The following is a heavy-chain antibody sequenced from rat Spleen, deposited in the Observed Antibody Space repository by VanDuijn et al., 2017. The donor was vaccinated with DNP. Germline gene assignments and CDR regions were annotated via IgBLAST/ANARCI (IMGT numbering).Heavy chain of an antibody. J-gene: IGHJ2*01. CDR3: ARLHYGLDY. Sequence: VQLQESGPGLVKPSQSLSLTCSVTGYSITSSYRWNWIRKFPGHKLEWMGYINSAGSTKYNPSLKSQISITRDSSKNQFFLQVNSVTTEDTATYFCARLHYGLDYWGQGVMVTVSS. CDR2: INSAGST. V-gene: IGHV3-3*01. D-gene: IGHD1-11*01. CDR1: GYSITSSYR.